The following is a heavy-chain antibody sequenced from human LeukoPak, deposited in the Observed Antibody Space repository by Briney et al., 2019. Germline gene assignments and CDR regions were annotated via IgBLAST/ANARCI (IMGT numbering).Heavy chain of an antibody. CDR2: IYYSGST. CDR3: ARPTTVTTHYFQH. Sequence: SETLSLTCTVSGGSISSSSYYWGWIRQPPGKGLEWIGSIYYSGSTYYNPSLKSRVTISVDTSKNQFSLKLNSVTAADTAVYYCARPTTVTTHYFQHWGQGTLVTVSS. J-gene: IGHJ1*01. CDR1: GGSISSSSYY. D-gene: IGHD4-17*01. V-gene: IGHV4-39*01.